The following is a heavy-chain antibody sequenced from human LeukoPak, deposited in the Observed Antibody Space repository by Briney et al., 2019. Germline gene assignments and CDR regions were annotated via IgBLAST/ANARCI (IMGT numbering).Heavy chain of an antibody. CDR3: ASLTKGEQWLAYYFAY. Sequence: PSETLSLTCTVSGGSISGFDWSWIRQPPGEGLDYIGFIYDTGTPTNYNPLLNSRVTLSVDTPKNPYSLDLNCVAAADTAVYYCASLTKGEQWLAYYFAYWGQGALVPVSS. D-gene: IGHD6-19*01. V-gene: IGHV4-59*01. CDR2: IYDTGTPT. CDR1: GGSISGFD. J-gene: IGHJ4*02.